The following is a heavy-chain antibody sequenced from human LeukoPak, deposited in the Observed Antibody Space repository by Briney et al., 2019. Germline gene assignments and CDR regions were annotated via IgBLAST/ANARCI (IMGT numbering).Heavy chain of an antibody. V-gene: IGHV3-21*01. Sequence: PGGSLRLSCAASGFTFSSYSMNWVRQAPGKGLEWVSSISSSSSYIYYADSVKGRFTISRDNAKNSLYLQMNSLRAEDTAVYYCARGTTIFGVVIGWFDPWGQGTLVTVSS. CDR3: ARGTTIFGVVIGWFDP. D-gene: IGHD3-3*01. J-gene: IGHJ5*02. CDR2: ISSSSSYI. CDR1: GFTFSSYS.